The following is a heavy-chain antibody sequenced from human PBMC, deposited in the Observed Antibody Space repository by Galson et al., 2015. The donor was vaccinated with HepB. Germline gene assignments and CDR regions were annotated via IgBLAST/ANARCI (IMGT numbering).Heavy chain of an antibody. CDR3: AKDPAGRFVVNYRGYYFDD. V-gene: IGHV3-30*18. CDR2: VSHDGSYK. Sequence: PGKGLEWVALVSHDGSYKSYAESVKGRFTSFRDNSKGTLYLQMNSLRPEDTAVYYCAKDPAGRFVVNYRGYYFDDWGQGTLVTVSS. D-gene: IGHD1-7*01. J-gene: IGHJ4*02.